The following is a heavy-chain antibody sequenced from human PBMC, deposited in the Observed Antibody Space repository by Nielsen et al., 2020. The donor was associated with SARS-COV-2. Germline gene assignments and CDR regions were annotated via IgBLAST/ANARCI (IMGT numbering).Heavy chain of an antibody. CDR2: ISGSGGST. Sequence: WIRQPPGKGLEWVSAISGSGGSTYYADSVKGRFTISRDNSKNTLYLQMNSLRAEDTAVYYCAKDSMFGYYYDSSGYYFGYWGQGTLVTVSS. CDR3: AKDSMFGYYYDSSGYYFGY. V-gene: IGHV3-23*01. J-gene: IGHJ4*02. D-gene: IGHD3-22*01.